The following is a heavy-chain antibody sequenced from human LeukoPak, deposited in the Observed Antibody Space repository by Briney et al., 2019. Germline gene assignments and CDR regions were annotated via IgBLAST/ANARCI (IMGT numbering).Heavy chain of an antibody. CDR1: GYTFTDYY. Sequence: ASVKISCKVSGYTFTDYYMHWVQQAPGKGLEWMGPVDPEDGETIYAEKFQGRVTITADTSTDTAYMELSSLRSEDTAVYYCATGLDYYDSSGPSYWGQGTLVTVSS. CDR2: VDPEDGET. V-gene: IGHV1-69-2*01. CDR3: ATGLDYYDSSGPSY. D-gene: IGHD3-22*01. J-gene: IGHJ4*02.